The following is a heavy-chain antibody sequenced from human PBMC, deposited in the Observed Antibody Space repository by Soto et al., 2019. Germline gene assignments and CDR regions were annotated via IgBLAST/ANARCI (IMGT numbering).Heavy chain of an antibody. Sequence: PSETLSLTCTFSGCSISSGGYYLSWIRQHPGKGLEWIGYIYYSGSTYYNPSLKSRVTISVDTSKNQFSLKLSSVTAADTAVYYCARFSSKDYGMDVWGQGTTVTVSS. CDR1: GCSISSGGYY. D-gene: IGHD6-13*01. V-gene: IGHV4-31*03. J-gene: IGHJ6*02. CDR3: ARFSSKDYGMDV. CDR2: IYYSGST.